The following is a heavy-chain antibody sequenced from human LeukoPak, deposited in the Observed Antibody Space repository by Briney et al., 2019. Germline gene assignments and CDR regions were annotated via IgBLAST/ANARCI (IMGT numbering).Heavy chain of an antibody. CDR1: GYTFSGYN. D-gene: IGHD3-9*01. V-gene: IGHV1-18*04. Sequence: RASVKVSCKASGYTFSGYNMHWVRQAPGQGLEWMGWISAYNGKTNYAQKLQGRVTMTTDTSTSTAYMELRSLRSDDTAVYYCAKVSESNYDILTGYYTPYYFDYWGQGTLVTVSS. J-gene: IGHJ4*02. CDR2: ISAYNGKT. CDR3: AKVSESNYDILTGYYTPYYFDY.